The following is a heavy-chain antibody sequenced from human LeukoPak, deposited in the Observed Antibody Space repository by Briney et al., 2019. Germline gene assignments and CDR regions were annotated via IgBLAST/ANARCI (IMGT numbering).Heavy chain of an antibody. CDR1: GFTFSDYY. CDR3: ARELWDYDFWSGLPGDV. Sequence: GGSLRLSCAASGFTFSDYYMSWIRQAPGKGREWVSYISSSGSTIYYADSVKGRFTISRDNAKNSLYLQMNSLRAEDTAVYYCARELWDYDFWSGLPGDVWGQGTTVTVSS. CDR2: ISSSGSTI. V-gene: IGHV3-11*01. D-gene: IGHD3-3*01. J-gene: IGHJ6*02.